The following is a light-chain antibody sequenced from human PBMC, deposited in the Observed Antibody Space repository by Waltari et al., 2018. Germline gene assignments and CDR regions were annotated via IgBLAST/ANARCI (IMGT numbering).Light chain of an antibody. CDR3: ASYTSSRTRI. J-gene: IGLJ2*01. CDR2: DVS. Sequence: QSALTQPAAVSGSPGQAITISFTGSCSDFGGSNHSTCYQQPPVKAPKLLLYDVSSRPSWVSNRFSGSKSGNTASLTISGLQADDEADYYCASYTSSRTRIFGGGTKLTVL. CDR1: CSDFGGSNH. V-gene: IGLV2-14*03.